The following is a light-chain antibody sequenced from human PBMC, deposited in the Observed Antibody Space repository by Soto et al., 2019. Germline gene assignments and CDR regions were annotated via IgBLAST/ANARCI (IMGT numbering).Light chain of an antibody. CDR2: ESS. Sequence: EIVLTQSPATLSLSPGERATLSCRASQNVATYLDWYQQKPGQAPRLLIYESSNRATGIAARFSGSGSGTDFTLTISSLEPEDFAVYYCQQRSNWHQTFGQGTKVDIK. V-gene: IGKV3-11*01. CDR1: QNVATY. CDR3: QQRSNWHQT. J-gene: IGKJ1*01.